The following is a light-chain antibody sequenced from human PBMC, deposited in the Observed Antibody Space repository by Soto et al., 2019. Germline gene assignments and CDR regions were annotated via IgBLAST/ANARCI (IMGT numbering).Light chain of an antibody. Sequence: DIQMTQSPSSLSASVGDRVTITCRASQTITTYLNWYQQKPGKAPKVLISVASSLQSGVPSRFSGSGSGTEFTLTIYNLQPEDFATYFCQQSDSPPYTFGQGTKLEIK. J-gene: IGKJ2*01. CDR1: QTITTY. CDR3: QQSDSPPYT. CDR2: VAS. V-gene: IGKV1-39*01.